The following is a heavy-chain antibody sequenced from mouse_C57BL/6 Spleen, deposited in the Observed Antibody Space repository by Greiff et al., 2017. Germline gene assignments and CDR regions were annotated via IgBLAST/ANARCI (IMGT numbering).Heavy chain of an antibody. CDR2: IDPSDSYT. Sequence: QVQLQQPGAELVKPGASVKLSCKASGYTFTSYWMQWVKQRPGQGLEWIGEIDPSDSYTNYNQKFKGKATLTVDTSSSTAYMQLSSLTSDDSAVYYCARRGKGLGYFDYWGQGTTLTVSS. CDR3: ARRGKGLGYFDY. V-gene: IGHV1-50*01. J-gene: IGHJ2*01. D-gene: IGHD4-1*01. CDR1: GYTFTSYW.